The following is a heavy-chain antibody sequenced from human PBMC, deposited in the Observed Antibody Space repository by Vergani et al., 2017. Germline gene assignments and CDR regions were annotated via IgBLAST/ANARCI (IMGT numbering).Heavy chain of an antibody. CDR2: ISGSGGST. D-gene: IGHD1-26*01. Sequence: EVQLLESGGGLVQRGGSLSLSCVASGFTFSSYVMSWVRQAPGKGLEWVSAISGSGGSTYYADSVKGRFTISRDSSKNTLYLQMNSLRAEGTAVYYCAKGAGSYSNWYFDLWGRGTLVTVSS. V-gene: IGHV3-23*01. J-gene: IGHJ2*01. CDR1: GFTFSSYV. CDR3: AKGAGSYSNWYFDL.